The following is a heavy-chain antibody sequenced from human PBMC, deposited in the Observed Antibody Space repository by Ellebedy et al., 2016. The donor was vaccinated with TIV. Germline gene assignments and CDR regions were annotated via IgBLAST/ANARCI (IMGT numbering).Heavy chain of an antibody. Sequence: GESLKISCAASGFSFRNYWMGWVRQAPGKGLEWVANIYQDGSDQYYVDSVKGRFTISRDNAKKSLFLQMNSLRVEDTAVYYCARRGSYGDYAVQINSWFDSWGQGTLVTVSS. CDR1: GFSFRNYW. J-gene: IGHJ5*01. V-gene: IGHV3-7*01. CDR2: IYQDGSDQ. D-gene: IGHD4-17*01. CDR3: ARRGSYGDYAVQINSWFDS.